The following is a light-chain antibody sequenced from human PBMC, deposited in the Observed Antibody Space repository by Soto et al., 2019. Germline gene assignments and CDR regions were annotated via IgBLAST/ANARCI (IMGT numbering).Light chain of an antibody. CDR3: QQYGSSRT. CDR1: QSVSSSY. CDR2: GAS. V-gene: IGKV3-20*01. Sequence: IVMTQSPATLSVSPGERATLSCRASQSVSSSYLAWYQQKPGQAPRLLIYGASSRATGIPDMCSGSGSGTDFTLTISRLEPEYFAVYYCQQYGSSRTFGQGTKVDIK. J-gene: IGKJ1*01.